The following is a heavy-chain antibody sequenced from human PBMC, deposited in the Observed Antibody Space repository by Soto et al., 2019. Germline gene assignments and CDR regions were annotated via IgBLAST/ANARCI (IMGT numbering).Heavy chain of an antibody. CDR1: GYTFTSYA. J-gene: IGHJ6*02. Sequence: GASVKVSCKASGYTFTSYAMHWVRQAPGQRLEWMGWINAGNGNTIYAQKFQGRVTMTEDTSTDTAYMELSSLRSEDTAVYYCATVGYSYGYNRYYYYYYGMDVWGQGTTVTVSS. CDR3: ATVGYSYGYNRYYYYYYGMDV. CDR2: INAGNGNT. D-gene: IGHD5-18*01. V-gene: IGHV1-3*01.